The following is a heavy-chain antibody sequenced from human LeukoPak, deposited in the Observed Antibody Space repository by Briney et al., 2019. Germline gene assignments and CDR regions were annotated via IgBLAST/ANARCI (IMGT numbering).Heavy chain of an antibody. D-gene: IGHD5-18*01. J-gene: IGHJ3*02. CDR3: ARPVDTAMIRRDAFDI. Sequence: SETLSLTCTVSGGSISSYYWSWIRQPPGKGLEWIGEINHSGSTNYNPSLKSRVTISVDTSKNQSSLKLSSVTAADTAVYYCARPVDTAMIRRDAFDIWGQGTMVTVSS. CDR2: INHSGST. CDR1: GGSISSYY. V-gene: IGHV4-34*01.